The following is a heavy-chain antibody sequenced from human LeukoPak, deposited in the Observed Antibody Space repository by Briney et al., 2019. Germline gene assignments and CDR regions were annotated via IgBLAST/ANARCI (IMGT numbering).Heavy chain of an antibody. J-gene: IGHJ4*02. CDR2: IYHSGST. CDR3: ASRPGIQLWPIEY. CDR1: GGSISSSNW. D-gene: IGHD5-18*01. V-gene: IGHV4-4*02. Sequence: SGTLSLTCAVSGGSISSSNWWSWVRQPPGKGLEWIGEIYHSGSTNYNPSLKSRVTISVDKSKNQFSLKLSSVTAADTAVYYFASRPGIQLWPIEYWGQGNLVTVSS.